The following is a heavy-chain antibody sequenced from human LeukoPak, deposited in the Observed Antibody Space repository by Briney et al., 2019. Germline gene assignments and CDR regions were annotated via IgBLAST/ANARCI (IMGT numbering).Heavy chain of an antibody. J-gene: IGHJ4*02. V-gene: IGHV6-1*01. CDR3: ARGSSRIYYYDSSGYSHAFDY. CDR1: GDSVSSNSAA. D-gene: IGHD3-22*01. Sequence: SQTLSLTCAISGDSVSSNSAAWNWVRQSPSRGLEWLGRTYYRSKWYTGYAESVKSRITINPDTSKNQFSLQVNSVTPEDTAVYYCARGSSRIYYYDSSGYSHAFDYWGQGILVTVSS. CDR2: TYYRSKWYT.